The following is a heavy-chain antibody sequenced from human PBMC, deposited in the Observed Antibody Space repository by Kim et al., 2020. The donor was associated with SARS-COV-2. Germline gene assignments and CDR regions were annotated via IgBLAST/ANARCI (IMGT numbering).Heavy chain of an antibody. CDR1: GGSFSGYY. D-gene: IGHD3-10*01. CDR2: INHSGST. J-gene: IGHJ6*02. Sequence: SETLSLTCAVYGGSFSGYYWSWIRQPPGKGLEWIGEINHSGSTNYNPSLKSRVTISVDTSKNQFSLKLSSVTAADTAVYYCARGAGRVHYYYGMDVWGQGPRSPSP. CDR3: ARGAGRVHYYYGMDV. V-gene: IGHV4-34*01.